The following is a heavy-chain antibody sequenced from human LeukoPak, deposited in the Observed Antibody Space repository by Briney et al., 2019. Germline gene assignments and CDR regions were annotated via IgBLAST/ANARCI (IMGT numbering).Heavy chain of an antibody. J-gene: IGHJ4*02. CDR1: NGSVSSRTYY. CDR2: LHSSGST. Sequence: SETLSLTCTVSNGSVSSRTYYWGWIRQPPGKGLEWIGSLHSSGSTYNNPSLKSRVTMSVDTSLNEASLKLTSVTATDTAVYYCVRLRRGYSYGVDYWGQGTLVTVSS. CDR3: VRLRRGYSYGVDY. D-gene: IGHD5-18*01. V-gene: IGHV4-39*01.